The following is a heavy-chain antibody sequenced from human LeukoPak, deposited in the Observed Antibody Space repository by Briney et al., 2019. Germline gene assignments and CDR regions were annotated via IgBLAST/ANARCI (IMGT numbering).Heavy chain of an antibody. CDR2: TSSSGSTI. Sequence: TTGGSLRLSCAASGFTFSDYYMSWIRQAPGKGLEWVSYTSSSGSTIFYADSAKGRFTISRDNAKNSLYLQMNSLRAEDTAVYYCARTMTTDFDYWGQGTLVTVSS. J-gene: IGHJ4*02. CDR3: ARTMTTDFDY. CDR1: GFTFSDYY. V-gene: IGHV3-11*01. D-gene: IGHD3-22*01.